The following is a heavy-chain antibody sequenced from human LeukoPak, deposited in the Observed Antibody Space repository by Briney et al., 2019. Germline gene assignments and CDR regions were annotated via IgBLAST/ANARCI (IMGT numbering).Heavy chain of an antibody. J-gene: IGHJ4*02. Sequence: GGSLRLSCAASGFNFSRHWMHWVRQAPGKGLVWVSHINSDGNTTSYADSVKGRFPISRDSAKNTLYLQMNSLRAEDTAVYYCAREGGATVVTEFDYWGQGTLVTVSS. V-gene: IGHV3-74*01. CDR3: AREGGATVVTEFDY. D-gene: IGHD4-23*01. CDR1: GFNFSRHW. CDR2: INSDGNTT.